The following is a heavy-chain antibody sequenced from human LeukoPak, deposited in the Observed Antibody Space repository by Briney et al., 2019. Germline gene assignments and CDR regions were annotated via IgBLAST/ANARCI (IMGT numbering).Heavy chain of an antibody. D-gene: IGHD1-1*01. J-gene: IGHJ5*02. CDR1: GGSISSYY. V-gene: IGHV4-4*09. CDR2: IYTSGST. CDR3: ARWGLAGTAYWNWFDP. Sequence: PSETLSLTCTVSGGSISSYYWSWIRQPPGKGLEWIGYIYTSGSTNYNPSLKSRVTISVDTSKNQLSLKLSSVTAADTAVYYCARWGLAGTAYWNWFDPWGQGTLVTVSS.